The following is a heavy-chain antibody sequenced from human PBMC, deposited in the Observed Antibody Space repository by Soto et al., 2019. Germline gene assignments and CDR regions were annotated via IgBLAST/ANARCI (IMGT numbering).Heavy chain of an antibody. CDR1: GYTFARYG. CDR2: ISPHSGKT. V-gene: IGHV1-18*01. D-gene: IGHD3-10*01. CDR3: ARAGVRGDLIAYWFDP. J-gene: IGHJ5*02. Sequence: GASVKVSCKASGYTFARYGFTWVRQAPGQGLEWMGWISPHSGKTDYAQKLQGRVTMTTDTSTNTAYMELRSLTPDDTAVYFCARAGVRGDLIAYWFDPWGQGTLVTVSS.